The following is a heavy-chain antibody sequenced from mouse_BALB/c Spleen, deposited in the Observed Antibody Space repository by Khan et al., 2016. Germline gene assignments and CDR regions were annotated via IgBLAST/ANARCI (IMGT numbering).Heavy chain of an antibody. CDR2: ISSGSSTI. V-gene: IGHV5-17*02. CDR3: ARLLFDY. J-gene: IGHJ2*01. Sequence: EVELVESGGGLVQPGGSRKLSCAASGFTFSSFGMHWVRQAPAKGLEWVAYISSGSSTIYYADTVKSRFTIYRDNPTNTLFLQMTSLRSEDTAMYYCARLLFDYWGQGTTLTVSS. CDR1: GFTFSSFG.